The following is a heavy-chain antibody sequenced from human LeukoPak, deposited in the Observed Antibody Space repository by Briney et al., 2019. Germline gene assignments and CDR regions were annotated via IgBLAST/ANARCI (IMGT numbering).Heavy chain of an antibody. Sequence: GASVKVSCKASGYTFTGYYIHYVRQAPGEGLEWMGRIYPYSGDTNYAQKFQGRVTMARDRSMSRAYMEVRRLRDGDTAVFYCARSKKFCRGGSSDFDYWGQGTLLTVSS. D-gene: IGHD2-15*01. J-gene: IGHJ4*02. CDR2: IYPYSGDT. V-gene: IGHV1-2*06. CDR1: GYTFTGYY. CDR3: ARSKKFCRGGSSDFDY.